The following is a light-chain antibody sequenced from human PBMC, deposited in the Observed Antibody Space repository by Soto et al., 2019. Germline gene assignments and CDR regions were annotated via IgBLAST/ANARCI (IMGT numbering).Light chain of an antibody. J-gene: IGKJ4*01. V-gene: IGKV3-11*01. CDR2: DTS. CDR3: QQRHIWPLT. Sequence: EIVLTQSPDSLSLSPGDRATLSCRASQSVGGHLAWYQQRPGQAPRLLIFDTSVTATGIPARFSGSGSGTDLSLTITSLEPEDSAVEYCQQRHIWPLTFGGGTRLEIK. CDR1: QSVGGH.